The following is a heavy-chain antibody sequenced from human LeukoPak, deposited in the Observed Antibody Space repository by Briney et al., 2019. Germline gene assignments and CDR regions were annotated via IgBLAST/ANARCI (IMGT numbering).Heavy chain of an antibody. CDR3: ARHVSIAAAGTDLDY. Sequence: GESLKISCKGSGYSFTSYWIGWVRQMPGKGLEWMGIIYPGDSDTRYSPSFQGQVTISADKSISTAYLQWSSLKASDTAMYYCARHVSIAAAGTDLDYGAREPLVTVPS. V-gene: IGHV5-51*01. CDR2: IYPGDSDT. CDR1: GYSFTSYW. J-gene: IGHJ4*02. D-gene: IGHD6-13*01.